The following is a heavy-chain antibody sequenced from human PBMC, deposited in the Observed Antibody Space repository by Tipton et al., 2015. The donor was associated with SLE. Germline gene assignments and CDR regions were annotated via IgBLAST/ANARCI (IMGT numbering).Heavy chain of an antibody. V-gene: IGHV4-39*01. D-gene: IGHD2/OR15-2a*01. J-gene: IGHJ4*02. CDR3: VRHFSTVIQGPLYFDY. CDR1: GGSISSSSYY. Sequence: TLSLTCTVSGGSISSSSYYWGWIRQPPGKGLEWIGSVSHGGSTYYNPSLNSRVTMSVDTSQNQFSLNLRSVTAADTAVYYCVRHFSTVIQGPLYFDYWGQGTLVTVSS. CDR2: VSHGGST.